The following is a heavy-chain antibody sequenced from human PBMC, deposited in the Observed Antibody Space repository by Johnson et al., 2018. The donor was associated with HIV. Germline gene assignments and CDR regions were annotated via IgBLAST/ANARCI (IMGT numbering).Heavy chain of an antibody. Sequence: QVQLVESGGGVVQPGGSLRLSCAASGFTFSSYGMHWVRQAPGKGLEWVAFIRYDGSNENYTESVKGRFNISRDNSKNTLYLQMNSLRAEDTAVYYCARDSKWEKAFDIWGQGTMVTVSS. CDR2: IRYDGSNE. J-gene: IGHJ3*02. CDR1: GFTFSSYG. CDR3: ARDSKWEKAFDI. D-gene: IGHD1-26*01. V-gene: IGHV3-30*02.